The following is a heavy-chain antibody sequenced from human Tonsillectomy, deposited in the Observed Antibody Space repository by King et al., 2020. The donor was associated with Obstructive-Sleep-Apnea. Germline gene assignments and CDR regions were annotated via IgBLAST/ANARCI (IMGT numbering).Heavy chain of an antibody. D-gene: IGHD3-10*01. V-gene: IGHV3-15*01. CDR2: IKSNTDGGTT. J-gene: IGHJ4*02. Sequence: VQLVESGGGLVKPGGSLRLSCAASGFTFSNAWMSRVRQAPGKGLDWCGRIKSNTDGGTTDYAAPVKGRCTNSRDHSKNTLYLQMNSLKSEDTAVYYCTPALVGSGSYEAGYWGQGSPVTVSS. CDR1: GFTFSNAW. CDR3: TPALVGSGSYEAGY.